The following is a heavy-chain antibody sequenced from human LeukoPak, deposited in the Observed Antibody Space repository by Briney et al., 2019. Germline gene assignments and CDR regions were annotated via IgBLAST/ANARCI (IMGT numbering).Heavy chain of an antibody. J-gene: IGHJ5*02. Sequence: PGGSLRLSYATSGLTFTSAWLTWVRQAPGKGLEWVGRIKSKSVGETTDYAAPVKGRFTISGDDSENTLYLQMNSLKTEDTAVYYCTTHSGNDLRSWGQGTLVTVSS. V-gene: IGHV3-15*01. CDR3: TTHSGNDLRS. D-gene: IGHD5-12*01. CDR2: IKSKSVGETT. CDR1: GLTFTSAW.